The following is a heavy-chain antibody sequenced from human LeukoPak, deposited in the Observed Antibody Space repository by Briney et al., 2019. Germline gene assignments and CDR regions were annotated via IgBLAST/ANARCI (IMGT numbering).Heavy chain of an antibody. CDR1: GGSISSYY. J-gene: IGHJ4*02. D-gene: IGHD5-24*01. CDR3: ARDGYNSLQFDY. V-gene: IGHV4-59*01. Sequence: SETLSLTCTVSGGSISSYYWSWIRQPPGKGLEWIGYIYYSGSTNYNPSLKSRVTISVDTSKNQFSLKLSSVTAADTAVYYRARDGYNSLQFDYWGQGTLVTVSS. CDR2: IYYSGST.